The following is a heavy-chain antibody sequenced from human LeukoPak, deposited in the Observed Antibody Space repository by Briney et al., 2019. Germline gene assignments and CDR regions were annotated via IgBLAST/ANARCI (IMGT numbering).Heavy chain of an antibody. J-gene: IGHJ5*02. D-gene: IGHD6-13*01. Sequence: ASATLSSKASGYTFTGYYMHWVRQAPGQGLEWMGWINPNSGGTNYAQKFQGRVTMTRDTSISTAYMELSRLRSDDTAVYYCARDIGYSSSWYDSSWFDPWGRGIREPVSS. CDR2: INPNSGGT. V-gene: IGHV1-2*02. CDR3: ARDIGYSSSWYDSSWFDP. CDR1: GYTFTGYY.